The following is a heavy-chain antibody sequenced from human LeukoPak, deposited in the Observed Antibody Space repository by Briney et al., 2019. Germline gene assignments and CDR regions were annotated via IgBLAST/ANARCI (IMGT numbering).Heavy chain of an antibody. V-gene: IGHV3-30-3*01. J-gene: IGHJ4*02. CDR1: GFTLSSYA. CDR2: ISYDGSNK. D-gene: IGHD6-19*01. CDR3: ARDSSSVWYVRGWQCDY. Sequence: GGSLRLSCAASGFTLSSYAMHWVRQAPGKGLEWVAVISYDGSNKYYADSVKGRFTISRDNSKNTLYLQMSSLRADDTAVYYCARDSSSVWYVRGWQCDYWGQGTLVTVSS.